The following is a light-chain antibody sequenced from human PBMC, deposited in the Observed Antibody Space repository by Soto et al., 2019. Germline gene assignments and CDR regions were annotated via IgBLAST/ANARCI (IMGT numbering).Light chain of an antibody. CDR1: QSISNY. CDR3: QQSYSTPFT. Sequence: DIQMTQSPSSLSASVGDSVTITCRASQSISNYLNWYQQKPGKAPKLLVYAASSLQSGVPSRFSGSGSGTDFTLTISSLQPEDFVTYYCQQSYSTPFTFGPGTKVDIK. V-gene: IGKV1-39*01. J-gene: IGKJ3*01. CDR2: AAS.